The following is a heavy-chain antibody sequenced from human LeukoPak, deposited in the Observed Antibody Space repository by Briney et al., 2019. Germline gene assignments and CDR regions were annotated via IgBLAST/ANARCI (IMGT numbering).Heavy chain of an antibody. J-gene: IGHJ4*02. CDR3: ARDINGFCFDY. CDR2: ISSSSSYI. D-gene: IGHD2/OR15-2a*01. CDR1: GFTFSDYY. Sequence: GGSLRLSCAASGFTFSDYYVSWIRQAPGKGLEWVSYISSSSSYIYYADSVKGRFTISRDNAKNSLYLQMNSLRAEDTAVYYCARDINGFCFDYWGQGTLVTVSS. V-gene: IGHV3-11*06.